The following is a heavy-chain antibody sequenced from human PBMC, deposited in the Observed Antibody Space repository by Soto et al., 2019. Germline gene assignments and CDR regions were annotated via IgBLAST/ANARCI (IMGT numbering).Heavy chain of an antibody. CDR1: GGSISSSNW. CDR3: ARGQGTRENWFDP. V-gene: IGHV4-4*02. Sequence: HSETLSLTCAVAGGSISSSNWWIWVRQPPGKGLEWIGEIYHSGSTNYNPPLKSRVTISVDKSKNQFSLKLSSVTAADTAVYYCARGQGTRENWFDPWGQGTLVTVS. D-gene: IGHD3-10*01. CDR2: IYHSGST. J-gene: IGHJ5*02.